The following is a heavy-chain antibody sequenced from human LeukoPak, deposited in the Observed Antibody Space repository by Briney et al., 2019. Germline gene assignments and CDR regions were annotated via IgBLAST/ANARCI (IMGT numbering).Heavy chain of an antibody. Sequence: GGSLTLSCAASGFTFDDYAMHWVRPAPGQGLAGVSGISWNSGSIGYADSVKGRFTISRDNAKNSLYLQMNSLRADDTALYYCARGGDYDILTGPYNWFDPWGQGTLVTVSS. CDR1: GFTFDDYA. CDR3: ARGGDYDILTGPYNWFDP. CDR2: ISWNSGSI. J-gene: IGHJ5*02. D-gene: IGHD3-9*01. V-gene: IGHV3-9*01.